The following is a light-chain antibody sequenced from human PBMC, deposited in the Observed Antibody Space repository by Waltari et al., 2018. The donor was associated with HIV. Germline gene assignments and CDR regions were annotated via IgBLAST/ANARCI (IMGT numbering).Light chain of an antibody. V-gene: IGLV2-14*01. J-gene: IGLJ1*01. CDR1: TSDVGAYKY. Sequence: QSALTQPASVSGSPAQSITISCTGTTSDVGAYKYVSCYQQPPGKAPKLMIYEVSNRPSGVSNRFSGSKSGNTASLTISGLQAEDEADYFCSSYTSSSTLVFGSGTKVTVL. CDR2: EVS. CDR3: SSYTSSSTLV.